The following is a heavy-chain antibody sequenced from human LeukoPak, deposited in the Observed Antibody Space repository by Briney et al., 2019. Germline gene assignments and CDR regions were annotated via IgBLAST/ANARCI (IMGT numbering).Heavy chain of an antibody. J-gene: IGHJ4*01. V-gene: IGHV3-23*01. CDR1: GFTFSNDA. CDR3: TRELPREVTLDY. Sequence: PGGSLRLSCAASGFTFSNDAMSWVRQAPGKGLEWVSAISGSSVSTYYADSVKGRFTVSRDNAKNTLFLQVNSLWAEDTAVYFCTRELPREVTLDYWGQGTPVTVSS. CDR2: ISGSSVST. D-gene: IGHD2-21*02.